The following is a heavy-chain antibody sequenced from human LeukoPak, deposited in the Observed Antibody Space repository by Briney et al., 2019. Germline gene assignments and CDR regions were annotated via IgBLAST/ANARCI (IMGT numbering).Heavy chain of an antibody. D-gene: IGHD6-19*01. CDR3: ARLFWGESSGLDAFDI. J-gene: IGHJ3*02. CDR2: IYYRGST. CDR1: GGSISSSF. Sequence: SETLSLTCTVSGGSISSSFWNWIRQSPGKGLEWIGCIYYRGSTDYNPSFRSRVTISVDRSKSHFSLKLSSVTAADSAVYYCARLFWGESSGLDAFDIWGQGTMVTVSS. V-gene: IGHV4-59*08.